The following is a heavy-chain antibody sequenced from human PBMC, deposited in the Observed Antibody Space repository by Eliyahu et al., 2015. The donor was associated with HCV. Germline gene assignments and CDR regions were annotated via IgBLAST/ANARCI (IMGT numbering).Heavy chain of an antibody. J-gene: IGHJ3*02. CDR2: INHSGST. CDR1: GGSFSGYY. V-gene: IGHV4-34*01. Sequence: QVQLQQWGAGLLKPSETLSLTCAVYGGSFSGYYWSWIRQPPGKGLEWIGEINHSGSTNYNPSLKSRVTISVDTSKNQFSLKLSSVTAADTAVYYCARGRGAVLMVYARLAAFDIWGQGTMVTVSS. CDR3: ARGRGAVLMVYARLAAFDI. D-gene: IGHD2-8*01.